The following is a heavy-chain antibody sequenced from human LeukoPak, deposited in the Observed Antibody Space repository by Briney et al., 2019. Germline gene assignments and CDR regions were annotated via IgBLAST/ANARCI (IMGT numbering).Heavy chain of an antibody. Sequence: ASVKVSCKASGYTFTSYYMHWVRQAPGQGLEWMGIINPSGGSTSYAQKFQDRVTMTRDTSTSTAYMELSSLRSEDTAVYYCARDMAGTTGTGNDAFDIWGQGTMVTVSS. D-gene: IGHD1-1*01. CDR1: GYTFTSYY. J-gene: IGHJ3*02. CDR3: ARDMAGTTGTGNDAFDI. V-gene: IGHV1-46*01. CDR2: INPSGGST.